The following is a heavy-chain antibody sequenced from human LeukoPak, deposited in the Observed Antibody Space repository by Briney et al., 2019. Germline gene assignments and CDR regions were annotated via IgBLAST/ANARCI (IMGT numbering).Heavy chain of an antibody. V-gene: IGHV3-30*18. D-gene: IGHD6-19*01. CDR1: GFTFSSYG. CDR2: ISYDGSNK. CDR3: AKDHPERKKEWLVAYYYYYGMDV. J-gene: IGHJ6*02. Sequence: PGGSLRLSCAASGFTFSSYGMHWVRQAPGKGLEWVAVISYDGSNKYYADSVKGRFTISRDNSKNTLYLQMNSLRAEDTAVYYCAKDHPERKKEWLVAYYYYYGMDVWGQGTTVTVSS.